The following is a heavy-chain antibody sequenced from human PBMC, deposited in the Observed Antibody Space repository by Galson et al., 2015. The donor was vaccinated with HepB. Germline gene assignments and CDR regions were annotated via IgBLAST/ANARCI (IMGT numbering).Heavy chain of an antibody. Sequence: SLRLSCAASGFTFSSYAMSWVRQTPGKGLEWVSAISGSGGSTYYADSVEGRFTISRDNSKNTLYLQMNSLRAEDTAVYYCAKDRAAARGSSWYFGYWGQGTLVTVSS. J-gene: IGHJ4*02. V-gene: IGHV3-23*01. D-gene: IGHD6-13*01. CDR3: AKDRAAARGSSWYFGY. CDR1: GFTFSSYA. CDR2: ISGSGGST.